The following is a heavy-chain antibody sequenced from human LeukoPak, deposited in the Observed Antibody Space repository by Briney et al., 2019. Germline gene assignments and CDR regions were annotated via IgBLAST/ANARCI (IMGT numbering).Heavy chain of an antibody. CDR3: ARGRYYFDY. CDR2: IRYDGRNK. CDR1: GFTFSSYG. J-gene: IGHJ4*02. V-gene: IGHV3-30*02. Sequence: GGSLRLSCAASGFTFSSYGMHWVRQAPGKGLEWVAFIRYDGRNKYSADSVKGRITISRDNSNNTLYLQMNSLRAEDTAVYYCARGRYYFDYWGQGTLVTVSS.